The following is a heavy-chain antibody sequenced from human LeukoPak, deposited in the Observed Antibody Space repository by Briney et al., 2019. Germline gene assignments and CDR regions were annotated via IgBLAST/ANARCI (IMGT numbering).Heavy chain of an antibody. D-gene: IGHD3-9*01. J-gene: IGHJ4*02. Sequence: PSETLSLTCAVYGGSFSGYYWSWIRQPPGKGLEWIGEINHSGSTNYNPSLKSRVTISVDTSKNQFSLKLSSVTAADTAVYYCARRTLRYFDWLPGGYFDYWGQGTLVTVSS. CDR3: ARRTLRYFDWLPGGYFDY. V-gene: IGHV4-34*01. CDR2: INHSGST. CDR1: GGSFSGYY.